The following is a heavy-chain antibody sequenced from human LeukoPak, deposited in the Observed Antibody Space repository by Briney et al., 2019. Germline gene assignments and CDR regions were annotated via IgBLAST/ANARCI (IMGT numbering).Heavy chain of an antibody. D-gene: IGHD2-2*03. CDR2: IYYSGST. CDR3: ASRGYCSSTSCWYYFDY. CDR1: GGSISSSSYY. Sequence: SETLSLTCTVSGGSISSSSYYWGWICQPPGKGLEWIGSIYYSGSTYYNPSLKSRVTISVDTSKNQFSLKLSSVTAADTAVYYCASRGYCSSTSCWYYFDYWGQGTLVTVSS. J-gene: IGHJ4*02. V-gene: IGHV4-39*01.